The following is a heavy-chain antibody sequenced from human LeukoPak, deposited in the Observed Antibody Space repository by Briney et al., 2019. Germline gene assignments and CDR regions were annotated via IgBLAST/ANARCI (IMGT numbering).Heavy chain of an antibody. J-gene: IGHJ4*02. CDR1: GXXXXTYS. V-gene: IGHV3-23*01. D-gene: IGHD2-21*01. Sequence: PGGSLRLSCAASGXXXXTYSMSWVRXAPXXXXXXXXXISGSGGSTYYADSVKGRFTISRDNSKNTLYLQMNSLRAEDTAVYYCAKQTGQRTVIVLFDYWGQGTLVTVSS. CDR2: ISGSGGST. CDR3: AKQTGQRTVIVLFDY.